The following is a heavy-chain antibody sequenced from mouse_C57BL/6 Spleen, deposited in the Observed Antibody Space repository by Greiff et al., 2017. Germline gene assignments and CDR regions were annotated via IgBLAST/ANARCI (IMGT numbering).Heavy chain of an antibody. Sequence: VQLQQSGPELVKPGASVKISCKASGYTFTDYYMNWVKQSDGKSLEWIGDINPNNGGTSYNQKFKGKATLTVDKSSSTAYMELRSLTSEDSAVYYCAREGITTVVAPFAYWGQGTLVTVSA. CDR2: INPNNGGT. CDR1: GYTFTDYY. V-gene: IGHV1-26*01. CDR3: AREGITTVVAPFAY. D-gene: IGHD1-1*01. J-gene: IGHJ3*01.